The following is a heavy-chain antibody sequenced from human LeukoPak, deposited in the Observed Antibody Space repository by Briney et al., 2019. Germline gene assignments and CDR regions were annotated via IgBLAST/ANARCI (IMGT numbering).Heavy chain of an antibody. V-gene: IGHV3-23*01. D-gene: IGHD3-10*01. J-gene: IGHJ4*02. CDR1: GFTFSXXV. CDR2: XGANGVEI. Sequence: RLSCXASGFTFSXXVXNWVRQAXGKGLXWVSXXGANGVEIHYADPVKGRFTISRDNSRNTLYLQMHSLSPEDTAAYYCAKTFSFGSDSSXVTFDKWGQGTLVTVSS. CDR3: AKTFSFGSDSSXVTFDK.